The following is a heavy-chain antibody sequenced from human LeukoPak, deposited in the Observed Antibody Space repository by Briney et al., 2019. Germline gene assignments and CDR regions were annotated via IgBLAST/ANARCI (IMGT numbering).Heavy chain of an antibody. V-gene: IGHV4-59*01. Sequence: SETLSLTCTVSGSPINNYYWSWIRQPPGKGLEWIGYIYYSGSTNYNPSLKSRVTISVDTSKNQFSLKLSSVTAADTAVYYCARGRNLFDYWGQGTLVTVSS. CDR3: ARGRNLFDY. CDR2: IYYSGST. J-gene: IGHJ4*02. CDR1: GSPINNYY.